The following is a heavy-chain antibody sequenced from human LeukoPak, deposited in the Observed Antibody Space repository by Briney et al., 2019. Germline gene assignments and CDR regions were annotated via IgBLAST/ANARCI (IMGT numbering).Heavy chain of an antibody. D-gene: IGHD3-9*01. Sequence: QAGGSLRLSCAASGFTFSSYEMNWVRQAPGKGLEWVSYISSSGSTIYYADSVKGRFTISRDNAKNSLHLQMNSLRAEDTAVYYCAREHYDILTGYYSHGDFDYWGQGTLVTVSS. V-gene: IGHV3-48*03. CDR1: GFTFSSYE. J-gene: IGHJ4*02. CDR2: ISSSGSTI. CDR3: AREHYDILTGYYSHGDFDY.